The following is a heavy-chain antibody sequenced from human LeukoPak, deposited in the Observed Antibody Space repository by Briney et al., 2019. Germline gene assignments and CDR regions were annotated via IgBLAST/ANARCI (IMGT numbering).Heavy chain of an antibody. CDR3: ARDYYDSSGLSGGFGY. D-gene: IGHD3-22*01. Sequence: GRSPRLSCAASGFTFSSYAMHWVRQAPGKGLEWVADISYDGSNKYYADSVKGRFTISRDNSKNTLYLQMNSLRAEDTAVYYCARDYYDSSGLSGGFGYWGQGTLVTVSS. CDR2: ISYDGSNK. V-gene: IGHV3-30-3*01. CDR1: GFTFSSYA. J-gene: IGHJ4*02.